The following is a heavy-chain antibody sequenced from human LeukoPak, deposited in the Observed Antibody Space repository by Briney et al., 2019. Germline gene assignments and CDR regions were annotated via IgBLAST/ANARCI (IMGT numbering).Heavy chain of an antibody. CDR1: GGSFSGYY. CDR3: ARLVTEYGDYATYYYYYMDV. CDR2: INHSGST. Sequence: PSETLSLTCAVYGGSFSGYYWSWIRQPPGKGLEWIGEINHSGSTNYNPSLKSRITISMDTSKNQFSLKLSSVTAADTAVYYCARLVTEYGDYATYYYYYMDVWGKGTTVTISS. V-gene: IGHV4-34*01. D-gene: IGHD4-17*01. J-gene: IGHJ6*03.